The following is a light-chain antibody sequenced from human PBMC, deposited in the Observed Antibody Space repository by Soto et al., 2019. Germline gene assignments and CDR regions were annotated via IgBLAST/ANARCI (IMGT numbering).Light chain of an antibody. CDR1: QSVSSN. CDR2: GAS. J-gene: IGKJ5*01. V-gene: IGKV3-15*01. Sequence: EIVMTQSPATLSVSPGERATLSCRASQSVSSNLAWYQQKPGQAPRLLIYGASTRATGIPARFSGSGSGTDFTLTISRLEPEDFAVYYCQQYGSSPFTFGQGTRLE. CDR3: QQYGSSPFT.